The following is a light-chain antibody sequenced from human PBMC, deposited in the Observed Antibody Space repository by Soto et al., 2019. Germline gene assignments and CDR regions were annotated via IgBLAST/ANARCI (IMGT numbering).Light chain of an antibody. V-gene: IGLV2-14*01. Sequence: QSVLTQPASASGSPGQSITISCTGTSIDVGCYNFVSWYQQHPGKAPKLMIYEDSNRPSGVSNRFSGSKSGNTASLIISGLQAEDEADYYCSSYTSSTTGVFGGGTKLTVL. CDR2: EDS. J-gene: IGLJ3*02. CDR3: SSYTSSTTGV. CDR1: SIDVGCYNF.